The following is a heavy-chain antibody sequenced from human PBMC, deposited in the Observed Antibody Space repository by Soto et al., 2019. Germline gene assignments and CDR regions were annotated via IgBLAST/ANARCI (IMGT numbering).Heavy chain of an antibody. Sequence: LPRSCAGSGLTVSSSRRARFRQATGKGLEWVSSISGSGGSPSYADSVQGRFTISRDNSRNTLSLQMNSLRAEDTATYYCAKARCSGNSCYVPDYWGPGSLVTVSS. CDR2: ISGSGGSP. D-gene: IGHD2-15*01. V-gene: IGHV3-23*01. J-gene: IGHJ4*01. CDR3: AKARCSGNSCYVPDY. CDR1: GLTVSSSR.